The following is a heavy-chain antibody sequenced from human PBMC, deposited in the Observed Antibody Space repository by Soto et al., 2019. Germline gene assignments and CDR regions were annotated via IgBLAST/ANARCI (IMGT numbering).Heavy chain of an antibody. J-gene: IGHJ6*02. CDR1: GGSISSYY. Sequence: NPSETLSLTCTVSGGSISSYYWSRIRQPPGKGLEWIGYIYYSGSTNYNPSLKSRVTISVDTSKNQFSLKLSSVTAADTAVYYCARGRITTGYYYYGMDVWGQGTTVTVSS. CDR3: ARGRITTGYYYYGMDV. CDR2: IYYSGST. D-gene: IGHD4-17*01. V-gene: IGHV4-59*01.